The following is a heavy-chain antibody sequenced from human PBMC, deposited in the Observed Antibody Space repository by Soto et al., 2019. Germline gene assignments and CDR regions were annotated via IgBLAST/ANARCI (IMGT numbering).Heavy chain of an antibody. Sequence: QVQLVESGGGVVQPGRSLRLSCAASGFTFSSYGMHWVRQAPGKGLEWVAVISYDGSKEFYADSVKGRFTISRDNSKNKLYMQMNSLRAEDTAVYYCAKDLRLWSKDYYYYGMDVWGQGTTVTVSS. D-gene: IGHD5-18*01. J-gene: IGHJ6*02. CDR2: ISYDGSKE. CDR1: GFTFSSYG. CDR3: AKDLRLWSKDYYYYGMDV. V-gene: IGHV3-30*18.